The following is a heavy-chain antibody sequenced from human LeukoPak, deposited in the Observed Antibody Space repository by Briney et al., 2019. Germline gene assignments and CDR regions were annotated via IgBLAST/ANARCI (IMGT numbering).Heavy chain of an antibody. CDR1: GFTFSSYA. D-gene: IGHD3-9*01. J-gene: IGHJ4*02. CDR3: AKDHYDILTGYPQD. CDR2: ISGSGGST. Sequence: GGSLRLSCAASGFTFSSYAMSWVRQAPGKGLEWVSAISGSGGSTYYADSVKGRFTISRDNSKNMLYLQMNSLRAEDTAVYYCAKDHYDILTGYPQDWGQGTLVTVSS. V-gene: IGHV3-23*01.